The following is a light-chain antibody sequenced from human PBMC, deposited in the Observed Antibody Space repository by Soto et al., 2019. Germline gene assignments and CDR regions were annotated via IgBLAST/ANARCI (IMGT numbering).Light chain of an antibody. V-gene: IGKV3D-15*01. CDR3: QQYGDWPGA. CDR1: QSVGSK. Sequence: EIVMTESPPTLSVSRGERATLSCRASQSVGSKLSWYQQRPGQAPRLLIYDASNRATGIPARFSGSGSGTEFSLTISSLQSEDFAVYSCQQYGDWPGAFGGRTKVDI. J-gene: IGKJ4*01. CDR2: DAS.